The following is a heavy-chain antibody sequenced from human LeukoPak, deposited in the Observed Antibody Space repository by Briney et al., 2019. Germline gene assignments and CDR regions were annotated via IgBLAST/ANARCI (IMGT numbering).Heavy chain of an antibody. Sequence: ASVKVSCKASGYTFTSYGISWVRQAPGQGLEWMGWISAHNGNTNYAQKLQGRVTMTTDTSTSTAYMELRSLRSDDTAVYYCARDLRSYCSSTSCYHGWFDPWGQGTLVTVSS. V-gene: IGHV1-18*01. CDR3: ARDLRSYCSSTSCYHGWFDP. J-gene: IGHJ5*02. CDR2: ISAHNGNT. CDR1: GYTFTSYG. D-gene: IGHD2-2*01.